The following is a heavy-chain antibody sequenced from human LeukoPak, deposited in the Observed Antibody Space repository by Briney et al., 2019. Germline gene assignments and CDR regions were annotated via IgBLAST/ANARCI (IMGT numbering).Heavy chain of an antibody. D-gene: IGHD3-22*01. CDR3: ARGRGITMIVASTRYFQH. CDR2: INHSGST. V-gene: IGHV4-34*01. Sequence: PSETLSLTCAAYGGSFSGYYWSWIRQPPGKGLEWIGEINHSGSTNYNPSLKSRVTISVDTSKNQFSLKLSSVTAADTAVYYCARGRGITMIVASTRYFQHWGQGTLVTVSS. CDR1: GGSFSGYY. J-gene: IGHJ1*01.